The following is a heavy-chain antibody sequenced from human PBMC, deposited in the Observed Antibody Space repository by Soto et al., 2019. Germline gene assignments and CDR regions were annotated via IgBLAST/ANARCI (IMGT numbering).Heavy chain of an antibody. CDR3: ARGGSYGSGSYCFDS. CDR1: GGTFSSYG. V-gene: IGHV1-69*12. D-gene: IGHD3-10*01. Sequence: QVQLVQSGAEVKKPESSVKVSCRASGGTFSSYGISWVRQAPGQGLEWMGGIIPIFGTANYAQKFQGRVTIPADESTSPAYRDRGSLSSEDTAVYYCARGGSYGSGSYCFDSWGQGTLVTVS. CDR2: IIPIFGTA. J-gene: IGHJ4*02.